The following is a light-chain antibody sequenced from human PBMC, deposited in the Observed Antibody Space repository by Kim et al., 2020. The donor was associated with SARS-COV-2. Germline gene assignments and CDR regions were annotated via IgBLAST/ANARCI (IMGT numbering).Light chain of an antibody. CDR2: RNN. J-gene: IGLJ3*02. CDR3: SAWDSSLSAWV. V-gene: IGLV10-54*01. Sequence: QTPTLTCTGNSNNVCNQGAAWLQQHQGHPPKLLSYRNNNRPSGISERLSASRSGNTASLTITGLQPEDEADYYCSAWDSSLSAWVFGGGTKLTVL. CDR1: SNNVCNQG.